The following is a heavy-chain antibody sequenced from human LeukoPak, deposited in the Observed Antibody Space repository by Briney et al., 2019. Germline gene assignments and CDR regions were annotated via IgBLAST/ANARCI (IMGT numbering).Heavy chain of an antibody. CDR2: IRNDGSNK. J-gene: IGHJ4*02. CDR1: GFTFGTYG. V-gene: IGHV3-30*02. Sequence: GGSLRLSCAASGFTFGTYGLHWVRQAPGKGLEWVAFIRNDGSNKYYADSVKGRFTISRDNSRNTLSLQMNSLRVEDTAVYYCAKIEVSATLDYWGQGTLVTVSS. D-gene: IGHD5/OR15-5a*01. CDR3: AKIEVSATLDY.